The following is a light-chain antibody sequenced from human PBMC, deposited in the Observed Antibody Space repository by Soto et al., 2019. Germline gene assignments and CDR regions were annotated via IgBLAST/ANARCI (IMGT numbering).Light chain of an antibody. Sequence: EIVLTQSPGTLSLSPGERATLSCRASQSVSSSYLAWYQQKPGQAPRLLIYGASSRATGIPDRFSGSGSGTDFPVTISRLEPEDFAVYYCHQYDSSPLTFGGGTKVEIK. CDR2: GAS. V-gene: IGKV3-20*01. J-gene: IGKJ4*01. CDR3: HQYDSSPLT. CDR1: QSVSSSY.